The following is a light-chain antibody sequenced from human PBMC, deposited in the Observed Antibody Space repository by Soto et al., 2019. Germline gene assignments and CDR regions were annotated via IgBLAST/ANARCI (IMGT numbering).Light chain of an antibody. Sequence: ESVLTQSPATLSSSPGERATLSCRASQSVRSTHLAWYQQKPGQVPRLLIYGASTRAPGIPARFSGSGSGTEFTLTISSLQSEDFAVYYCQQYNNWPPITFGQGTRLENK. CDR3: QQYNNWPPIT. J-gene: IGKJ5*01. CDR2: GAS. CDR1: QSVRSTH. V-gene: IGKV3D-15*01.